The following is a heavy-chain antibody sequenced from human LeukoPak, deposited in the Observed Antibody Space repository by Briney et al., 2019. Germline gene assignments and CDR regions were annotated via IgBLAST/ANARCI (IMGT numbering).Heavy chain of an antibody. V-gene: IGHV4-39*01. CDR2: IYCSGSI. CDR1: GGSISSSSYY. Sequence: KASETLSPTCTVSGGSISSSSYYWGWIRQPPGKGLEWIGSIYCSGSIYNNPSLKSRVTISVDTSKNQFSLKLSSVTAADTAVYYCARLLYDGSGGYYYFDYWGQGTLVTVSS. J-gene: IGHJ4*02. D-gene: IGHD3-22*01. CDR3: ARLLYDGSGGYYYFDY.